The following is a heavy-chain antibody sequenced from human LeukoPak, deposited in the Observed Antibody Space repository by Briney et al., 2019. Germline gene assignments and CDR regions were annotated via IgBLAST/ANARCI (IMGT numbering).Heavy chain of an antibody. CDR2: ISGNGGST. Sequence: GSLRLSCAASGFTFDDYAIHWVRQAPGKGLEWVSLISGNGGSTYYADSVKGRFTISRDNSKNSLYLQMNCLTTEDTALYYCAKDRALTSDTHGGLDVRGQGTTVTVSS. V-gene: IGHV3-43*02. D-gene: IGHD5-18*01. CDR3: AKDRALTSDTHGGLDV. CDR1: GFTFDDYA. J-gene: IGHJ6*01.